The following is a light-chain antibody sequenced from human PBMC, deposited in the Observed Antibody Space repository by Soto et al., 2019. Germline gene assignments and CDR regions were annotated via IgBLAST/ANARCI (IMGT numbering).Light chain of an antibody. CDR3: QSHDSKLDSVV. V-gene: IGLV1-40*01. J-gene: IGLJ2*01. CDR2: GNT. Sequence: QAVVTQPTSVSGAPGQTVTISCTGSSSNIGANYDVNWYQQLPGTAPKVLIYGNTNRPSGVPDRFSASKSGTSASLGIAGLQAEDEADYYCQSHDSKLDSVVFGGGTKVTVL. CDR1: SSNIGANYD.